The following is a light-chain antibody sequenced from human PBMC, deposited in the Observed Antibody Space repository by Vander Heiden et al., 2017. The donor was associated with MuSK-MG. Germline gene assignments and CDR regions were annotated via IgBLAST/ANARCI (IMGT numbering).Light chain of an antibody. CDR1: QDINIY. CDR3: QHYASLPWT. V-gene: IGKV1-33*01. CDR2: DAS. Sequence: DIQMTQSPSSLSASVGDRVTITCQASQDINIYVNWFQQKPGKAPKVLIWDASNLQTGVPSRFSGSGSGTDFTFTITSLQPEDVATYYCQHYASLPWTFGQGTNVEIK. J-gene: IGKJ1*01.